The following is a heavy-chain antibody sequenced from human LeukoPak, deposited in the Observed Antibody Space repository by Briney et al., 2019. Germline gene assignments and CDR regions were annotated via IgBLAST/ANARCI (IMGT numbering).Heavy chain of an antibody. J-gene: IGHJ3*02. CDR2: INSDGTT. Sequence: GESLRLSCAASGFTFSGDWMHWVRQAPGKGLVWVSRINSDGTTTYADSVKGRFTVSRDNTKNTLYLQMNSLRAEDTAVYYCGRHRIAVAGRGAFDIWGQGTTVTVSS. D-gene: IGHD6-19*01. CDR1: GFTFSGDW. V-gene: IGHV3-74*01. CDR3: GRHRIAVAGRGAFDI.